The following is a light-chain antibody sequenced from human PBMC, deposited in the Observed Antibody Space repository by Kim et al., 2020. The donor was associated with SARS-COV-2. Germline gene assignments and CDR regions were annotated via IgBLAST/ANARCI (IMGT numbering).Light chain of an antibody. CDR3: QQSHTAPSIT. CDR1: QSISTY. CDR2: AAS. V-gene: IGKV1-39*01. Sequence: DIQMTQSPPSLSASVGDRVTIVCRASQSISTYLNWYQQKPGKAPTLLIYAASNLQSGVPSRFSGSGSGTDFTLTISSLQPEDFAAYYCQQSHTAPSITFGEGTKVEIK. J-gene: IGKJ4*01.